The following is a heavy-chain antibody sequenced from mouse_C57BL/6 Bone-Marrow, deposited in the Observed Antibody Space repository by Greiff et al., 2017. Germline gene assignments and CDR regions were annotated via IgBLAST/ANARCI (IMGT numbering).Heavy chain of an antibody. CDR2: IDPENGDT. V-gene: IGHV14-4*01. CDR1: GFNIKDDY. J-gene: IGHJ1*03. D-gene: IGHD4-1*01. Sequence: VQLQQSGAELVRPGASVKLSCTASGFNIKDDYMHWVKQRPEQGLEWIGWIDPENGDTEYASKFQGKATITADTSSNTAYLQLSSLTSEDTAVYYCTTGTVWYFDVWGTGTTVTGSS. CDR3: TTGTVWYFDV.